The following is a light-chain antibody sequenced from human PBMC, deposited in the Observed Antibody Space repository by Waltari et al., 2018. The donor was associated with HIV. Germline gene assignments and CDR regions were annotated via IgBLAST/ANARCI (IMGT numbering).Light chain of an antibody. V-gene: IGLV1-47*01. CDR1: SSNIGRNY. J-gene: IGLJ3*02. CDR3: AAWDDSLSGWV. CDR2: RNN. Sequence: QSVLTHPPSASGTPGQRVTISCSGSSSNIGRNYVYWYQQLPGTTPKLLIYRNNQRPSGVPDRFSGSKSGTSASLAISGLRSEDEADYYCAAWDDSLSGWVFGGGTKLTVL.